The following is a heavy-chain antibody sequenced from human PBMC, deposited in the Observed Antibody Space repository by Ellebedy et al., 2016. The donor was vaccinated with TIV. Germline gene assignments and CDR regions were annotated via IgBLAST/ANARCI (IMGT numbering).Heavy chain of an antibody. D-gene: IGHD3-3*01. CDR3: ARLASDFWSGYPHYYYYYGMDV. V-gene: IGHV1-69*13. J-gene: IGHJ6*02. CDR1: GGTFSSYA. Sequence: SVKVSCXASGGTFSSYAISWVRQAPGQGLEWLGGIITIFGTANYAQKFQGRVTITADESTSTAYMELSSLRSEDTAVYYCARLASDFWSGYPHYYYYYGMDVWGQGTTVTVSS. CDR2: IITIFGTA.